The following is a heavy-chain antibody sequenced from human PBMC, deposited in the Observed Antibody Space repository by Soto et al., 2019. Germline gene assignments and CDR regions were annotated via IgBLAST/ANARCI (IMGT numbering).Heavy chain of an antibody. Sequence: SETLSLTCTVSGGSISSSSYYWGWIRQPPGKGLEWIGSIYYSGSTYYNPSLKSRVTISVDTSKNQFSLKLSSVTAADTAVYYCARDPREPRGGAFDIWGQGTMGTVSS. D-gene: IGHD1-26*01. CDR1: GGSISSSSYY. CDR2: IYYSGST. V-gene: IGHV4-39*07. CDR3: ARDPREPRGGAFDI. J-gene: IGHJ3*02.